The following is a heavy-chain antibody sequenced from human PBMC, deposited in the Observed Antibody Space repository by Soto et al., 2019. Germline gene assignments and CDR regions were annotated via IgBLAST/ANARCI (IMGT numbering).Heavy chain of an antibody. V-gene: IGHV1-69*13. Sequence: SVKVSCKASGGTFSSYAISWVRQAPGQGLEWMGGIIPIFGTANYAQKFQGRVTITADESTSTAYMELSSLRSEDTAVYYCARLYYYGSGSPDYGMDVWGQGTTVTVS. CDR1: GGTFSSYA. CDR2: IIPIFGTA. CDR3: ARLYYYGSGSPDYGMDV. J-gene: IGHJ6*02. D-gene: IGHD3-10*01.